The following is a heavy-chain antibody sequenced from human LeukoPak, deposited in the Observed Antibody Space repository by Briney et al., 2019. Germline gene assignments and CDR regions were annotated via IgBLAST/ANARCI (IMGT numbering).Heavy chain of an antibody. D-gene: IGHD4-11*01. CDR1: GYTFTGYY. Sequence: ASVKVSCKASGYTFTGYYMHWVRQAPGQGLEWMGWINPNSGGTNYAQKFQGRVTMTRDTSISTAYMELSRLRSDDTAFYYCARHDYSDYVGYYDQWGQGVLVTVSS. CDR3: ARHDYSDYVGYYDQ. CDR2: INPNSGGT. J-gene: IGHJ4*02. V-gene: IGHV1-2*02.